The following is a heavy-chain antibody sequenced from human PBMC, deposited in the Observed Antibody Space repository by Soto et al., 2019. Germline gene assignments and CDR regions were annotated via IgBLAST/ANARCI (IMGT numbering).Heavy chain of an antibody. CDR3: ARGGGAGYCSGGSCYLGGWFDP. Sequence: ASVKVSCKASGYTFTSYDINWVRQATGQGLEWMGWMNPNSGNTGYAQKFQGRVTMTRNTSISTAYMELSSLRSEDTAVYYCARGGGAGYCSGGSCYLGGWFDPWGQGTLVTVSS. V-gene: IGHV1-8*01. J-gene: IGHJ5*02. D-gene: IGHD2-15*01. CDR1: GYTFTSYD. CDR2: MNPNSGNT.